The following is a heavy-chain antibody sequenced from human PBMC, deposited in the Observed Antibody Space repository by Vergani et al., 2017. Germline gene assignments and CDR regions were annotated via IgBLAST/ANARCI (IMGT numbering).Heavy chain of an antibody. CDR3: ARDEGYSDGWGRGXFDY. V-gene: IGHV1-69*13. D-gene: IGHD5-18*01. CDR2: LIPIFGTA. CDR1: GGTFSSYA. Sequence: QVQLVQSGAEVKKPGSSVKVSCKASGGTFSSYAISWVRPAPGQGLSWLGRLIPIFGTANYAQKFQGRVTITADESTSTAYMVLSSLRSEDTAVYYCARDEGYSDGWGRGXFDYWGQGTLVTVSS. J-gene: IGHJ4*02.